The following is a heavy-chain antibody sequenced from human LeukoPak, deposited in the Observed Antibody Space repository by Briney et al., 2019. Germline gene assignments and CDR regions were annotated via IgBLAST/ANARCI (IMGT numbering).Heavy chain of an antibody. V-gene: IGHV3-23*01. CDR1: GFTFSSYA. CDR3: AKAGSGYSSGWYNGFDS. D-gene: IGHD6-19*01. Sequence: GGSLRLSCVASGFTFSSYAMSWVRQAPGKGLEWVSSISSSGDRTYYTDSVKGRFTISRDSSKNTLYLQMNRLRPEDTAVYYCAKAGSGYSSGWYNGFDSWGQGTLVTVSS. J-gene: IGHJ4*02. CDR2: ISSSGDRT.